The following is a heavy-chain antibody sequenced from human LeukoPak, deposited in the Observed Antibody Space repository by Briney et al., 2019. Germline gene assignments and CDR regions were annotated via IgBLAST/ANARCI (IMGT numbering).Heavy chain of an antibody. D-gene: IGHD2-2*01. V-gene: IGHV3-48*03. Sequence: PGGSLRLSCAASGFTFSSYVMNWVRQAPGKGLEWVSYISSSGSTIYYADSVKGRFTISRDNAKNSLYLQMNSLRAEDTAVYYCARGYCSSTSCFVDYWGQGTLVTVSS. CDR2: ISSSGSTI. J-gene: IGHJ4*02. CDR3: ARGYCSSTSCFVDY. CDR1: GFTFSSYV.